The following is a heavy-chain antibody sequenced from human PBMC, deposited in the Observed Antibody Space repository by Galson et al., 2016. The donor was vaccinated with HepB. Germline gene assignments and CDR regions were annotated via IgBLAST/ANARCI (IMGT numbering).Heavy chain of an antibody. Sequence: SVKVSCKASGGTFRNYAISWVRQAPGQGLEWMGGNTPLFGTTNSAQKFQGRVTFTADESTNTAYMELTSLRSEDTAVYFCARDRDGHNFFFEYWGQGTLVTVSS. CDR3: ARDRDGHNFFFEY. D-gene: IGHD5-24*01. CDR2: NTPLFGTT. J-gene: IGHJ4*02. CDR1: GGTFRNYA. V-gene: IGHV1-69*13.